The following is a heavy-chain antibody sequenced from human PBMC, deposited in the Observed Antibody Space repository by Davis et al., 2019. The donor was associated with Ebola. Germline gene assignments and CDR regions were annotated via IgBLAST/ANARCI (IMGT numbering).Heavy chain of an antibody. CDR3: ARRSEGSDWLIDY. J-gene: IGHJ4*02. V-gene: IGHV3-21*01. CDR1: GFTFSSHS. CDR2: ISRSSTYI. D-gene: IGHD2-21*02. Sequence: GESLKISCEASGFTFSSHSINWVRQAPGKGLEWVSSISRSSTYIYYADSVKGRFTISRDNAENSLYLQMNSLRVEDTAVYYCARRSEGSDWLIDYWGQGTLVTVSS.